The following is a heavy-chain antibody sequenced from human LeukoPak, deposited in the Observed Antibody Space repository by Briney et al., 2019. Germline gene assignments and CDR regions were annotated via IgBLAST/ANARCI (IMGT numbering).Heavy chain of an antibody. V-gene: IGHV1-69*13. CDR3: ARGLPYLLEWLLNY. CDR1: GGTFTSYA. J-gene: IGHJ4*02. D-gene: IGHD3-3*01. CDR2: IIPIFGTA. Sequence: ASVKVSCKASGGTFTSYAISWVRQAPGQGLEWMGGIIPIFGTANYAQKFQGRVTITADESPSTAYMQLSSLRSEDTAVYYCARGLPYLLEWLLNYWGQGTLVTVSS.